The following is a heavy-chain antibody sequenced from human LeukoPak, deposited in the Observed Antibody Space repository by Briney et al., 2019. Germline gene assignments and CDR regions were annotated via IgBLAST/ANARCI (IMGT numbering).Heavy chain of an antibody. CDR1: GFTFDDYA. Sequence: GGSLRLSCAASGFTFDDYAMHWVRQAPGKGLEWVSLISWDGGSTYYADSVKGRFTISRDNSKNSLYLQMNSLRAEDTALHYCAKDSSKYYYDSSGYYHYWGQGTLVTVSS. J-gene: IGHJ4*02. CDR2: ISWDGGST. V-gene: IGHV3-43D*03. CDR3: AKDSSKYYYDSSGYYHY. D-gene: IGHD3-22*01.